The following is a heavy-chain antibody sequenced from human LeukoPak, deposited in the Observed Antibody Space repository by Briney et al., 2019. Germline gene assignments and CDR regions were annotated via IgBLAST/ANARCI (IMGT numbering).Heavy chain of an antibody. D-gene: IGHD3-3*01. CDR1: GGSISGYY. Sequence: SETLSLTCTASGGSISGYYWSWNRQPAGKGLEWIGRIYSSGSTNYNPSLKSRATMSVDTSENQFSLKLSSVTAADTAVYYCARVVVFGVVSSDYYYYYMDVWGKGTTVTVS. J-gene: IGHJ6*03. V-gene: IGHV4-4*07. CDR2: IYSSGST. CDR3: ARVVVFGVVSSDYYYYYMDV.